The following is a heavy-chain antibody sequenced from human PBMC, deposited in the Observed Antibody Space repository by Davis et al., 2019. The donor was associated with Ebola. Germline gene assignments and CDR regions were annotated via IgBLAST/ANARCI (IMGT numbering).Heavy chain of an antibody. CDR3: TLTVGSFDY. CDR1: GFTFSGSA. CDR2: IRSKANSYAT. Sequence: ESLKISCAASGFTFSGSAMHWVRQASGKGLEWVGRIRSKANSYATAYAASVKGRFTISRDDSKNTAYLQMNSLKTEDTAVYYCTLTVGSFDYWGQGTLVTVSS. J-gene: IGHJ4*02. D-gene: IGHD1-20*01. V-gene: IGHV3-73*01.